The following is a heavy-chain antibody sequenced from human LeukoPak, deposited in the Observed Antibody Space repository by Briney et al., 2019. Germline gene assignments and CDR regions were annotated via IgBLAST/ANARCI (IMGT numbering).Heavy chain of an antibody. CDR1: GGSIRNYY. D-gene: IGHD6-19*01. J-gene: IGHJ4*02. CDR3: ERGRSSGWTYFDY. Sequence: PSETLSLTCTDAGGSIRNYYWNWIRQPPGKRLEWIGDMFYSGNTNYSPSLKSRVTISADTSKNQFSLSLSSVTTADTAVYYCERGRSSGWTYFDYWGQGTLVTVSS. CDR2: MFYSGNT. V-gene: IGHV4-59*01.